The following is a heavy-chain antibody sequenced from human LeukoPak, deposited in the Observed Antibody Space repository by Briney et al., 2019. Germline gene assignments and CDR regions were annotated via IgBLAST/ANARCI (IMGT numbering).Heavy chain of an antibody. V-gene: IGHV3-7*03. CDR3: ARATGYSSGWYPGY. D-gene: IGHD6-19*01. J-gene: IGHJ4*02. Sequence: GGSLRLSCAASGFTFSSHWMSWVRQAPGKGLEWVANIYQDGSEKYYVDSVKGRFTISRDNAKNSLFLQVNSLRSEDTAVYYCARATGYSSGWYPGYWGQGTLVTVSS. CDR2: IYQDGSEK. CDR1: GFTFSSHW.